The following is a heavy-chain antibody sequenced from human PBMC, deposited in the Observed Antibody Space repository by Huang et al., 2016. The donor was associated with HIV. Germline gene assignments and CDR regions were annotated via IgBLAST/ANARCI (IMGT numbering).Heavy chain of an antibody. CDR1: GFTFGSFG. V-gene: IGHV3-30*02. D-gene: IGHD3-3*01. J-gene: IGHJ4*02. CDR2: IRYDGNNY. CDR3: AKDLTYTFGRHFDY. Sequence: QVQLVESGGGVVQPGGSLSLSCTGCGFTFGSFGMHWVRQAPGKGLEWVAFIRYDGNNYYYADSVRGRFTISRDNSKDTLYLQTNRLRPDDSAVYYCAKDLTYTFGRHFDYWGRGTLVTVSS.